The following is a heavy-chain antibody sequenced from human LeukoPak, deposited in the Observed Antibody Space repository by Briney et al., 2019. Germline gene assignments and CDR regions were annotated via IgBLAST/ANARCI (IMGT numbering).Heavy chain of an antibody. D-gene: IGHD4-17*01. CDR3: AKALNPDGVWDVDS. V-gene: IGHV3-23*01. CDR2: IYGNGGRT. J-gene: IGHJ4*02. CDR1: GFTFSSYS. Sequence: GGSLRLSCAASGFTFSSYSMNWVRQAPGKGLEWVSGIYGNGGRTFYADSVKGRFTISRDNSKNMLFLHMDSLRAEDTALYYCAKALNPDGVWDVDSWGQGPLVTVSS.